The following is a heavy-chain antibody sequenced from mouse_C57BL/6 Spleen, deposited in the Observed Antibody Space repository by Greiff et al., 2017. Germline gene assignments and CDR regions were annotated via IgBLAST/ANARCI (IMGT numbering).Heavy chain of an antibody. CDR3: ARHYYGSGQIFGY. J-gene: IGHJ3*01. D-gene: IGHD1-1*01. CDR2: INPDYGTT. CDR1: GYSFTNYN. V-gene: IGHV1-39*01. Sequence: VQLQQSGPELVKPGSSVKISCKASGYSFTNYNMNWVTQSHGKGLEWIGIINPDYGTTSYNQKFKGKATLTVDQSSSTAYMQLNSLTSEDYAVYYCARHYYGSGQIFGYWGQGTLVTVSA.